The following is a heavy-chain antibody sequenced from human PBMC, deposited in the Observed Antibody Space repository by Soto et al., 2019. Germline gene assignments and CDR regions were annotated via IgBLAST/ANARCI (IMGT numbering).Heavy chain of an antibody. D-gene: IGHD3-16*02. J-gene: IGHJ6*02. Sequence: ASVKVSCKASGGTFSSYAISWVRQAPGQGLEWMGGIIPIFGTANYAQKFQGRVTITADESTSTAYMELSSLRSEDTAVYYCAKGGDDYVWESYRSHGMDVWGQGTTVTVSS. CDR1: GGTFSSYA. V-gene: IGHV1-69*13. CDR3: AKGGDDYVWESYRSHGMDV. CDR2: IIPIFGTA.